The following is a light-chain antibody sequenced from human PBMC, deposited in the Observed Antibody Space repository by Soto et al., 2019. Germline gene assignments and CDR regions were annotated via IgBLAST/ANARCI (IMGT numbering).Light chain of an antibody. V-gene: IGKV1-39*01. CDR3: QQSYSTPT. Sequence: DIQMTQSPSSLSASVGDRVTITCRASQSISWCLNWYQQKPGKAPKLLIYDASSLQSGVPSRFSGSGSGTDFTLTISSLQPEDFATYYCQQSYSTPTFGPGTKVDFK. J-gene: IGKJ3*01. CDR2: DAS. CDR1: QSISWC.